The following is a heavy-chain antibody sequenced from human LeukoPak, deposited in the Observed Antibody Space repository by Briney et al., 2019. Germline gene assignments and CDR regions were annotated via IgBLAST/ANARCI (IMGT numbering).Heavy chain of an antibody. CDR2: IRYDGSNK. D-gene: IGHD5-18*01. Sequence: GGSLRLSCAASGFTFSSYEMNWVRQAPGKGLEWVAFIRYDGSNKYYADSVKGRFTISRDNSKNTLYLQMNSLRAEDTAVYYCAKDRGDTAHVNDYWGQGTLVTVSS. J-gene: IGHJ4*02. CDR3: AKDRGDTAHVNDY. V-gene: IGHV3-30*02. CDR1: GFTFSSYE.